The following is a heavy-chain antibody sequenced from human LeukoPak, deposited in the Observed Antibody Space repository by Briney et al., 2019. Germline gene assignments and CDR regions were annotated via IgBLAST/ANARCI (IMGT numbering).Heavy chain of an antibody. CDR2: INHSGST. J-gene: IGHJ4*02. CDR3: AGVDYDILTGYQYYFDY. CDR1: GGSFSGYY. V-gene: IGHV4-34*01. D-gene: IGHD3-9*01. Sequence: SETLSLTCAVYGGSFSGYYWSWLRQPPGKGLEWIGEINHSGSTNYNPSLKSRVTISVDTSKNQFSLKLSSVTAADTAVYYCAGVDYDILTGYQYYFDYWGQGTLVTVSS.